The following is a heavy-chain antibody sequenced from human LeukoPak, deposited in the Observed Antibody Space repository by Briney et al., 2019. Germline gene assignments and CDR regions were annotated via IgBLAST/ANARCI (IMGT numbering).Heavy chain of an antibody. CDR2: INPSGGST. CDR3: ARVRRDDFWSGVGAFDI. CDR1: GYTFTSYY. V-gene: IGHV1-46*01. D-gene: IGHD3-3*01. J-gene: IGHJ3*02. Sequence: ASVKVSCKAFGYTFTSYYMHWVRQAPGQGLEWMGIINPSGGSTSYAQKFQGRVTMTRDTSTSTVYMELSSLRSEDTAVYYCARVRRDDFWSGVGAFDIWGQGIMVTVSS.